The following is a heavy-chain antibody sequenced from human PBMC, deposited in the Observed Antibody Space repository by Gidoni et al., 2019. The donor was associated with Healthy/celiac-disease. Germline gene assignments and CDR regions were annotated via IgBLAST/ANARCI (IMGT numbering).Heavy chain of an antibody. CDR1: GFTFSSHW. J-gene: IGHJ4*02. V-gene: IGHV3-7*03. Sequence: EVQLVESGVSLVQPGGSLRLPCAASGFTFSSHWMSWVRQAPGKGLEWVGNIKRDGSEKYYVDSVKGRFTISRDNAKNSLYLQMNSLRAEDTAVYYCAREDGSRPFDYWGQGTLVTVSS. CDR3: AREDGSRPFDY. CDR2: IKRDGSEK.